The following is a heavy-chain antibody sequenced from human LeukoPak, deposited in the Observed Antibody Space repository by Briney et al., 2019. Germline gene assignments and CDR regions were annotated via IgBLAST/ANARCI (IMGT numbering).Heavy chain of an antibody. Sequence: GGSLRLSCAASGFTFSSYAMSWVRQAPGKGLEWVSAISGSGGSTYYADSVKGRFTISRDNSKNTLYLQMNSLRAEDTAVYYCAKDSVVKLGVNAFDIWAKGQWSPSLQ. CDR2: ISGSGGST. V-gene: IGHV3-23*01. CDR3: AKDSVVKLGVNAFDI. J-gene: IGHJ3*02. D-gene: IGHD4-23*01. CDR1: GFTFSSYA.